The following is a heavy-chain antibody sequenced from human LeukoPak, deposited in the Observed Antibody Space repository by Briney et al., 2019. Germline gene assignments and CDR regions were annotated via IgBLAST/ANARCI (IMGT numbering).Heavy chain of an antibody. Sequence: GASVKVSCKASGYTFTGYYMHWVRQAPGQGLEWMGGIIPIFGTANYAQKFQGRVTITADESTSTAYMELSSLRSEDTAVYYCARGYDILTGYYTYWGQGTLVTVSS. CDR3: ARGYDILTGYYTY. CDR1: GYTFTGYY. CDR2: IIPIFGTA. D-gene: IGHD3-9*01. J-gene: IGHJ4*02. V-gene: IGHV1-69*13.